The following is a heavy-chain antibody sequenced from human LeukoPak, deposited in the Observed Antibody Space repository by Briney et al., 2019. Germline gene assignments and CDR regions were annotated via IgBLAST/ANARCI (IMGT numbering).Heavy chain of an antibody. CDR1: GYTFTSYG. J-gene: IGHJ6*02. CDR2: ISAYNGNT. V-gene: IGHV1-18*01. D-gene: IGHD1-14*01. Sequence: ASVKVSCKASGYTFTSYGISWVRQAPGQGLEWMGWISAYNGNTNYAQKVQGRVTMTTDTSTSTAYMELRSLRSDDTAVYYCAREETHHVYYGMDVWGQGTMVTASS. CDR3: AREETHHVYYGMDV.